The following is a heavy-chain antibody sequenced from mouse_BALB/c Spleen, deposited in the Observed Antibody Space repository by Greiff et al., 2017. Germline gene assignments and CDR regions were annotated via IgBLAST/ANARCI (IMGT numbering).Heavy chain of an antibody. D-gene: IGHD2-14*01. V-gene: IGHV10-1*02. CDR3: VRQEGYRYDVYAMDY. CDR2: IRSKSNNYAT. CDR1: GFTFNTYA. Sequence: EVHLVESGGGLVQPKGSLKLSCAASGFTFNTYAMNWVRQAPGKGLEWVARIRSKSNNYATYYADSVKDRFTISRDDSQSMLYLQMNNLKTEDTAMYYCVRQEGYRYDVYAMDYWGQGTSVTVSS. J-gene: IGHJ4*01.